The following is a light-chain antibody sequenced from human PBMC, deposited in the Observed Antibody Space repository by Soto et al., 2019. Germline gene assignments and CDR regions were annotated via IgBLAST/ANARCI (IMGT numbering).Light chain of an antibody. CDR2: DVS. CDR1: SSDVGGYNY. V-gene: IGLV2-14*01. CDR3: SSYTSSSTPLWV. J-gene: IGLJ1*01. Sequence: QSVLTQPASVSGSPGQSITISCTGTSSDVGGYNYVSWYQQHPGKAPKLMIYDVSNRPSGVSNRLSGSKSGNTASLTISGLQAEGEADYYCSSYTSSSTPLWVFGTGTKVTVL.